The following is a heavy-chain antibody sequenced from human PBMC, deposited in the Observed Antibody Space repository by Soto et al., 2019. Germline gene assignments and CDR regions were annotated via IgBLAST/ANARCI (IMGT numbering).Heavy chain of an antibody. CDR3: AREESAMAIVPNFDY. CDR2: INAGNGNT. V-gene: IGHV1-3*01. Sequence: GASVKVSCKASGYTFTSYAMHWVRQAPGQRLEWMGWINAGNGNTKYSQKFQGRVTITRDTSASTAYMELSSLRSEDTAVYYCAREESAMAIVPNFDYWGQGTLVTVSS. D-gene: IGHD5-18*01. CDR1: GYTFTSYA. J-gene: IGHJ4*02.